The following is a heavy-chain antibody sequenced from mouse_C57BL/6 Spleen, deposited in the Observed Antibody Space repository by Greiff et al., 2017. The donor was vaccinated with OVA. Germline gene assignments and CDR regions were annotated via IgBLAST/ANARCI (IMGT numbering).Heavy chain of an antibody. CDR2: IDPEDGDT. CDR3: TRQLRLRDAMDY. CDR1: GFNIKDYY. Sequence: EVMLVESGAELVRPGASVKLSCTASGFNIKDYYMHWVKQRPEQGLEWIGRIDPEDGDTEYAPKFQGKATMTADTSSNTAYLQLSSLTSEDTAVYYCTRQLRLRDAMDYWGQGTSVTVSS. D-gene: IGHD3-2*02. J-gene: IGHJ4*01. V-gene: IGHV14-1*01.